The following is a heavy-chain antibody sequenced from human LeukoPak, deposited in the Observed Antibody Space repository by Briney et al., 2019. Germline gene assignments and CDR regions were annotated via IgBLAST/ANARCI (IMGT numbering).Heavy chain of an antibody. CDR2: IYYSGST. CDR3: AREKVATIGIPVGVDYFDY. J-gene: IGHJ4*02. Sequence: SETLSLTCTVSGGSISSSSYYWGWIRQPPGKGLEWIGSIYYSGSTYYNPSLKSRVTISVDTSKNQFSLKLSSVTAADTAVYYCAREKVATIGIPVGVDYFDYWGQGTLVTVSS. D-gene: IGHD5-12*01. V-gene: IGHV4-39*07. CDR1: GGSISSSSYY.